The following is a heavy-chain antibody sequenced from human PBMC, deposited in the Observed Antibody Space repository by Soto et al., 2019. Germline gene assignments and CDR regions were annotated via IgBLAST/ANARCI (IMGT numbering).Heavy chain of an antibody. CDR2: ISGYNGDI. CDR1: GYTFNRHG. J-gene: IGHJ4*02. V-gene: IGHV1-18*04. CDR3: ARVRIVGAREIDF. Sequence: QVHLVQSGGEVKKPGASVKVSCKASGYTFNRHGITWVRQAPGQGLEWMGWISGYNGDINYEQKFQGRGTLSSDTLTSTVYLELKSLIFDDTAVYYCARVRIVGAREIDFWGQGTLVTVSS. D-gene: IGHD1-26*01.